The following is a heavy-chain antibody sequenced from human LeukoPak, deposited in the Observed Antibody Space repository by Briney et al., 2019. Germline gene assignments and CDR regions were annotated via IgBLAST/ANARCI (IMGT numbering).Heavy chain of an antibody. V-gene: IGHV3-21*01. D-gene: IGHD3-10*01. J-gene: IGHJ4*02. Sequence: GGSLRLSCAASGFTFSSYTMNWVRQAPGKGLEWVSSITTSSTYIYYADSVRGRFTISRDNAKNSLYLRMSSLRVEDTAVYYCARGEGYYASGSYYIDYWGQGTLVTVSS. CDR1: GFTFSSYT. CDR3: ARGEGYYASGSYYIDY. CDR2: ITTSSTYI.